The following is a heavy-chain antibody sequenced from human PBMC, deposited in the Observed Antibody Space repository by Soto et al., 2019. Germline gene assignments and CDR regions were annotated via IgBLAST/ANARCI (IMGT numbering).Heavy chain of an antibody. Sequence: GGSLRLSCAASGFTFSDHYMDWVRQAPGKGLERVGRTRNKANSYTTEYTASVKGRFTISRDDSKNSLYLQMNSLKTEDTAVYYCARVIVVVPAARPAYYYYMDVWGKGTTVTVSS. CDR3: ARVIVVVPAARPAYYYYMDV. J-gene: IGHJ6*03. V-gene: IGHV3-72*01. CDR1: GFTFSDHY. CDR2: TRNKANSYTT. D-gene: IGHD2-2*01.